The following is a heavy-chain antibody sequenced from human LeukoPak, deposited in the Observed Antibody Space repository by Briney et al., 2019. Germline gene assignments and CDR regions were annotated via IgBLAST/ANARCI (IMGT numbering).Heavy chain of an antibody. CDR1: GGSVNLYY. Sequence: PSETLSLTCSVSGGSVNLYYWSWIRQPPGKGLEWIGYIYYSGSTNYNPSLKSRVTISVDTSKNQFSLKLTSVTAADTAVYYCASHYYDSRGYLYYFDYWGQGTLVTVSS. V-gene: IGHV4-59*02. CDR2: IYYSGST. CDR3: ASHYYDSRGYLYYFDY. D-gene: IGHD3-22*01. J-gene: IGHJ4*02.